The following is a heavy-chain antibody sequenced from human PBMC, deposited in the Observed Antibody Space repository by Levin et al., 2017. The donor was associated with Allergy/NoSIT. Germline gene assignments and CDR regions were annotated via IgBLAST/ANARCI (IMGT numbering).Heavy chain of an antibody. CDR3: AKDRGVGWYFDY. J-gene: IGHJ4*02. CDR2: ISWNSGSI. Sequence: GGSLRLSCAASGFTFDDYAMHWVRQAPGKGLEWVSGISWNSGSIGYADSVKGRFTISRDNAKNSLYLQMNSLRAEDTALYYCAKDRGVGWYFDYWGQGTLVTVSS. CDR1: GFTFDDYA. V-gene: IGHV3-9*01. D-gene: IGHD6-19*01.